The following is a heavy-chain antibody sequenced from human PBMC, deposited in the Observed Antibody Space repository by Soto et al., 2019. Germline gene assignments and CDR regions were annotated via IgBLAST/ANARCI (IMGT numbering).Heavy chain of an antibody. CDR2: IYYSGST. CDR1: GGSVSSGIYY. Sequence: SETLSLTCTVSGGSVSSGIYYWSWIRQPPGKGLELIGYIYYSGSTNYNPSLKSRVTISVDTSKNQFSLKLSSVTAADTAVYYCARVPWYCTNGVCADYWGQGTLVTVSS. CDR3: ARVPWYCTNGVCADY. D-gene: IGHD2-8*01. V-gene: IGHV4-61*01. J-gene: IGHJ4*02.